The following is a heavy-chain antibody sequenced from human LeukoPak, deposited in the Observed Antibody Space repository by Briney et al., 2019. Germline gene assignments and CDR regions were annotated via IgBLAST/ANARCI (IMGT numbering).Heavy chain of an antibody. CDR2: IIPILGIA. J-gene: IGHJ4*02. V-gene: IGHV1-69*04. CDR1: GGTFSSYA. D-gene: IGHD6-13*01. CDR3: AREEGQQQPRHVDY. Sequence: ASVKVSCKASGGTFSSYAISWVRQAPGQGLEWMGRIIPILGIANYAQKFQGRVTITADKSTSTAYMELSSLRSEDTAVYYCAREEGQQQPRHVDYWDQGTLVTVSS.